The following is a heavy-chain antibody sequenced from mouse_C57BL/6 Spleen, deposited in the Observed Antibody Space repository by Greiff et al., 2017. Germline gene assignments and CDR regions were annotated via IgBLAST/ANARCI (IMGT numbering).Heavy chain of an antibody. Sequence: EVHLVESGGDLVTPGGSLKLSCAASGFTFSSYGMSWVRQTPDKRLEWVATISSGGSYTYYPDSVKGRFTISRDNAKNTLYLQMSSLKSEDTAMYYCASLPDYWGQGTTLTVSS. J-gene: IGHJ2*01. V-gene: IGHV5-6*01. CDR1: GFTFSSYG. CDR3: ASLPDY. CDR2: ISSGGSYT. D-gene: IGHD2-1*01.